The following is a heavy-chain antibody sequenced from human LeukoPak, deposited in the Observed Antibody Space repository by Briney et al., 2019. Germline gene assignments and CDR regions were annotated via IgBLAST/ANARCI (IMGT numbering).Heavy chain of an antibody. CDR1: GFTIGPYA. Sequence: GGALRLSCAASGFTIGPYAMYWVRQGPGRGLEWVSVIKADGSGAFYADSVRGRFTTSRDNSKNSLYLQMNSLTSEDTALYYCATWAFYHNLDVWGQGTTVIVSS. CDR2: IKADGSGA. V-gene: IGHV3-43*02. J-gene: IGHJ6*02. CDR3: ATWAFYHNLDV. D-gene: IGHD2/OR15-2a*01.